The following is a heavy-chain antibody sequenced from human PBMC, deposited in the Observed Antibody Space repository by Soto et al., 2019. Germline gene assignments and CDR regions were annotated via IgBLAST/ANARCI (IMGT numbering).Heavy chain of an antibody. CDR3: ARHRSVRAYNWFDP. CDR1: GGSISSSSYY. V-gene: IGHV4-39*01. CDR2: IYYSGST. J-gene: IGHJ5*02. Sequence: SETLSLTCTVSGGSISSSSYYWGWIRQPPGKGLEWIGSIYYSGSTYYNPSLKSRVTISVDTSKNQFSLKLSSVTAADTAVYYCARHRSVRAYNWFDPWGQGTLVTVSS. D-gene: IGHD4-4*01.